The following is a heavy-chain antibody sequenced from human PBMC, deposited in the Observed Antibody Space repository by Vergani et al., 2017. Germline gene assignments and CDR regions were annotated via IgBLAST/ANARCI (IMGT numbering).Heavy chain of an antibody. Sequence: QVQLQQWGAGLLKPSETLSLPCAVYGGSFSGYYWSWIRQPPGKGLEWIGEINHSGSTNYNPSLKSRVTISVDTSKNQFSLKLSSVTAADTAVYYCARARWATGYYYYGMDVWGK. CDR3: ARARWATGYYYYGMDV. CDR1: GGSFSGYY. D-gene: IGHD5-12*01. J-gene: IGHJ6*04. CDR2: INHSGST. V-gene: IGHV4-34*01.